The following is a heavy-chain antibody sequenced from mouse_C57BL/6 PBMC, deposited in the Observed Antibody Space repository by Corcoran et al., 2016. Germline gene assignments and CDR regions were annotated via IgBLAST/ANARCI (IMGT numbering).Heavy chain of an antibody. J-gene: IGHJ4*01. V-gene: IGHV9-3*01. CDR3: ARKENYYAMDY. CDR1: GYNFTTYG. Sequence: QIQLVQSGPELKKPGETVKISCKAAGYNFTTYGMSWVKQAPGKGVKWMGWINTYSGVPTYADDFKGRFAFSLETSASTAYLQINNLKNEDTATYFCARKENYYAMDYCGQGTSVTVSS. CDR2: INTYSGVP.